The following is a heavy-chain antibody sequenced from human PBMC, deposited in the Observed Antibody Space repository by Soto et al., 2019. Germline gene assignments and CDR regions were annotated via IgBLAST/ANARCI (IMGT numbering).Heavy chain of an antibody. CDR3: VRMGHHTL. V-gene: IGHV1-8*01. CDR1: GYTFTSYD. CDR2: MNPNSGNT. D-gene: IGHD2-2*02. J-gene: IGHJ3*01. Sequence: ASVKVSCKASGYTFTSYDINWVRQAAGQGLEWMGWMNPNSGNTGYAQKFQGRVTMTSDTSITTAYMELSSLRSEDTAVYYCVRMGHHTLWGQGTMVTVSS.